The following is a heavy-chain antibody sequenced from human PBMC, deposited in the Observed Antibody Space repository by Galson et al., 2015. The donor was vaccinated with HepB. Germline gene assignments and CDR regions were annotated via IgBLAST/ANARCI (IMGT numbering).Heavy chain of an antibody. D-gene: IGHD6-13*01. CDR2: IWYDGSNK. V-gene: IGHV3-33*01. CDR1: GFTFSSYG. J-gene: IGHJ6*03. Sequence: LRLSCAASGFTFSSYGMHWVRQAPGKGLEWVAVIWYDGSNKYYADSVKGRFTISRDNSKNTLYLQMNSLRAEDTAMYYCARDFWPSDSSSWYYYYYMDVWGKGTTVTVSS. CDR3: ARDFWPSDSSSWYYYYYMDV.